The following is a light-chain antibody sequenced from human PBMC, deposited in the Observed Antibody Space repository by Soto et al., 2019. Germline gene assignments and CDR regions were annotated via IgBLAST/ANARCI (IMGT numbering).Light chain of an antibody. CDR3: QHYNSYSET. V-gene: IGKV1-5*03. CDR2: KAS. Sequence: DIQMAQFPWTLCGSVGDRVTITCRASQTISSWLAWYQQKPGKAPKLLIYKASTLKSGVPSRFSGSGSGTDFTLTISSLQPEDFATYYCQHYNSYSETFGQGTKVDIK. J-gene: IGKJ1*01. CDR1: QTISSW.